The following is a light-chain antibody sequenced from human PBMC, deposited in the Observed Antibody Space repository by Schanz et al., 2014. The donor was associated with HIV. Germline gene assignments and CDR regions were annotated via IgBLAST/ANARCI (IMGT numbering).Light chain of an antibody. CDR2: LGS. CDR3: MQTLQIPQFT. J-gene: IGKJ3*01. V-gene: IGKV2-28*01. CDR1: QSLLHSNGYNY. Sequence: DIVLTQSPLFLPVTPGEPASISCRSSQSLLHSNGYNYLDWYLQKPGQSPQLLIYLGSNRASGVPDRFSGSGSGADFTLKISRVEAEDVGVYYCMQTLQIPQFTFGPGTKVDIK.